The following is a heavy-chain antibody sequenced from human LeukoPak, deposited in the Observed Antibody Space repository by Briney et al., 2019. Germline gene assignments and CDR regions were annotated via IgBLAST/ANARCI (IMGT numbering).Heavy chain of an antibody. J-gene: IGHJ5*02. CDR3: ARDDTMVRGVPYNWFDP. CDR1: GGSISSYY. Sequence: SETLSLTCTVSGGSISSYYWSWIRQPPGKGLEWIGYIYYSGSTNYNPSLKSRVTISVDTSKNQFSLKLSSVTAADTAVYYCARDDTMVRGVPYNWFDPWGQGTLVTVSS. V-gene: IGHV4-59*01. CDR2: IYYSGST. D-gene: IGHD3-10*01.